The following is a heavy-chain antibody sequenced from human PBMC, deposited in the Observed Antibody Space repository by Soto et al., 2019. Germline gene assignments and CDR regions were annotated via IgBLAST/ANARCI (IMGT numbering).Heavy chain of an antibody. CDR3: TSDTFGLGDT. CDR1: GFPFSHYW. CDR2: INPAGTIT. D-gene: IGHD3-16*01. V-gene: IGHV3-74*01. Sequence: MQMVESGGGSVQPGGSLRLSCAASGFPFSHYWMHWVRQTPGKGLVWVSSINPAGTITNYAYSVEGRFTISRDNADSALFLQMNSLSAEDTAIYYCTSDTFGLGDTCGQGTLVTVSS. J-gene: IGHJ5*02.